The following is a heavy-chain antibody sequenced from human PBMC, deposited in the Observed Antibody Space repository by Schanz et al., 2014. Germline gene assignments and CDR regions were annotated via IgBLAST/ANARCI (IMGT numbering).Heavy chain of an antibody. CDR3: ARDGDRFYHNYYMDV. J-gene: IGHJ6*03. D-gene: IGHD4-17*01. CDR1: GFTFSTYA. Sequence: EVQLLASGGGLVQPGGSLRLSCAASGFTFSTYAMSWVRQAPGNGLEWVSAISGSGGSTYYAESVKGRFTISRDNSKNTLYLQMTSLRAEDTAVYYCARDGDRFYHNYYMDVWGKGTTVTVSS. CDR2: ISGSGGST. V-gene: IGHV3-23*01.